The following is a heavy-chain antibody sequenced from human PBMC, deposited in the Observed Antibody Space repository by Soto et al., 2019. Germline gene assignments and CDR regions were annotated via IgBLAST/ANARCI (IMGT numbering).Heavy chain of an antibody. V-gene: IGHV4-39*01. Sequence: XETLSVTFTVAGCPISSSSYYWGGIRQPPGKGLEWIGSIYYSGSTYYNPSLKSRVTISVDTSKNQFSLKLSSVTAADTAVYYCARRDYDFWSGYYTGHYYYGMDVWGQGTTVTVSS. CDR2: IYYSGST. CDR3: ARRDYDFWSGYYTGHYYYGMDV. D-gene: IGHD3-3*01. J-gene: IGHJ6*02. CDR1: GCPISSSSYY.